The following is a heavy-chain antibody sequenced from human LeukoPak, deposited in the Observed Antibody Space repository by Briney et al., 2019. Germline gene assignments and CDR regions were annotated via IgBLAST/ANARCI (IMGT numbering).Heavy chain of an antibody. CDR3: AYEYGDILTGYSYDY. D-gene: IGHD3-9*01. CDR1: GFTFSSYS. J-gene: IGHJ4*02. V-gene: IGHV3-21*04. Sequence: GGSLRLSCAASGFTFSSYSMNWVRQAPGKGLEWVSSISSSSSYIYYADSVKGRFTISRDNAKNSLYLQMNSLRSDDTAVYYCAYEYGDILTGYSYDYWGQGTLVTVSS. CDR2: ISSSSSYI.